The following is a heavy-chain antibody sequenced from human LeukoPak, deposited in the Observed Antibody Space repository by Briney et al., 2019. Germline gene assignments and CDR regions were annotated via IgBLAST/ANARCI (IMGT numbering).Heavy chain of an antibody. D-gene: IGHD4-11*01. CDR1: GGTFSSYA. CDR2: IIPIFGTA. Sequence: ASVKVSCKASGGTFSSYAISWVRQAPGQGLEWMGGIIPIFGTANYAQKFQGRVTITADESTSTAYMELSSLRSEDTAVYYCARDQLDYSNSYYYYYYGMDVWGQGTTVTVSS. J-gene: IGHJ6*02. V-gene: IGHV1-69*13. CDR3: ARDQLDYSNSYYYYYYGMDV.